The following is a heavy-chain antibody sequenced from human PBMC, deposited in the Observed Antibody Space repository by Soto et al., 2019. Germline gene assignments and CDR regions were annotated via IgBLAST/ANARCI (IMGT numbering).Heavy chain of an antibody. D-gene: IGHD6-19*01. CDR1: GYTFTSCS. Sequence: QVQLVQSGAEVKKPGASVKVSCKASGYTFTSCSVHWVRQAPGQRLEWMGWINVGNGDTKYSQKFQGRVYITRDTSASTAYMELSSLISEDTAVYYCARDRYSSGWSPYNWFDPWGQGTLVTVSS. CDR3: ARDRYSSGWSPYNWFDP. J-gene: IGHJ5*02. CDR2: INVGNGDT. V-gene: IGHV1-3*01.